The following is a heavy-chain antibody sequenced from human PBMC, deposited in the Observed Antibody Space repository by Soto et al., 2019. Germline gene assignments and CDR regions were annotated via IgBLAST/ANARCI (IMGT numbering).Heavy chain of an antibody. CDR3: ARVTPGGYSSGWYLDY. CDR2: IYPGDSDT. J-gene: IGHJ4*02. D-gene: IGHD6-19*01. Sequence: GESLQISCKGSGYSFTSYWIGWVRQMPGKGLEWMGIIYPGDSDTRYSPSFQGQVTISAENTNSTAYLQWSSLKASDTAMYYCARVTPGGYSSGWYLDYWGQGTLVTVSS. CDR1: GYSFTSYW. V-gene: IGHV5-51*01.